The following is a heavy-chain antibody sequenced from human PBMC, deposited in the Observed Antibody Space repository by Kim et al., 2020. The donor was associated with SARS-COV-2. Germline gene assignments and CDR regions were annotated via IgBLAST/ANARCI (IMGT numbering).Heavy chain of an antibody. J-gene: IGHJ3*02. CDR3: ARVTITELWFGGASLDAFDI. CDR2: IYSGGST. V-gene: IGHV3-53*01. Sequence: GGSLRLSCAASGFTVSSNYMSWVRQAPGKGLEWVSVIYSGGSTYYADSVKGRFTISRDNSKNTLYLQMNSLRAEDTAVYYCARVTITELWFGGASLDAFDIWGQGTMVTVSS. CDR1: GFTVSSNY. D-gene: IGHD3-10*01.